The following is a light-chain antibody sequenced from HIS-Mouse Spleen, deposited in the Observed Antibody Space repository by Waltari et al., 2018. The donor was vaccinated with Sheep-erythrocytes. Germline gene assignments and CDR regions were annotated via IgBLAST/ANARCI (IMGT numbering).Light chain of an antibody. Sequence: AIRMTQSPSSLSASTGDRVTITCRASQGISSYLAWYQQKPGKAPKLLIYAASTLQSGVPSRFSGSGSGTDFTLKISRVEAEDVGVYYCMQALQTPWTFGQGTKVEIK. CDR1: QGISSY. J-gene: IGKJ1*01. V-gene: IGKV1-8*01. CDR2: AAS. CDR3: MQALQTPWT.